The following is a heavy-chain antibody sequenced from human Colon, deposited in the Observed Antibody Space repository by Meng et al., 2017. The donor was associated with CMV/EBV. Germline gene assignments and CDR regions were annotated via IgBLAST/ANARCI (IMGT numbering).Heavy chain of an antibody. V-gene: IGHV4-38-2*02. J-gene: IGHJ4*02. CDR1: GYSISSGYY. Sequence: SETLSLTCTVSGYSISSGYYWGWIRQPPGKGLEWIGSLCYIGITYQNPSLKSRVTMSVDTSKNQFSLRLSSVTAADTAVYDCAKDGRIFGVVSFDYWGQGTLVTVSS. CDR2: LCYIGIT. D-gene: IGHD3-3*02. CDR3: AKDGRIFGVVSFDY.